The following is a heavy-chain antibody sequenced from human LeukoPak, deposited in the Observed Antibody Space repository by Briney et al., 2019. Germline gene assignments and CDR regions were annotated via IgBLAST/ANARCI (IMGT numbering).Heavy chain of an antibody. J-gene: IGHJ4*02. CDR2: ITRGGSP. V-gene: IGHV3-23*01. CDR3: AKEHLKYANDNRGSFDY. Sequence: GGSLRLSCVASGFPLSETAMTWVRQAPGKGLEWLSVITRGGSPYYADSVKGRFTISRDNARNTVYLRLNSLRNEDTALYYCAKEHLKYANDNRGSFDYWGQGTLVTVSS. CDR1: GFPLSETA. D-gene: IGHD3-22*01.